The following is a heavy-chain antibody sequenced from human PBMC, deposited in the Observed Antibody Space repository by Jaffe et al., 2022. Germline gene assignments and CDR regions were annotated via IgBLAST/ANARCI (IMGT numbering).Heavy chain of an antibody. J-gene: IGHJ4*02. V-gene: IGHV3-30*02. D-gene: IGHD4-17*01. CDR3: AKDLGYGDYKIGEYKIGDY. CDR2: ILYDGSNK. Sequence: QVQLVESGGGVVQPGGSLRLSCAASGYTFRNFGMHWVRQAPGKGLEWVAFILYDGSNKYYADSVKGRFTISRDSSKNTVYLQMNSLRSEDTAVYFCAKDLGYGDYKIGEYKIGDYWGQGTLVTVSS. CDR1: GYTFRNFG.